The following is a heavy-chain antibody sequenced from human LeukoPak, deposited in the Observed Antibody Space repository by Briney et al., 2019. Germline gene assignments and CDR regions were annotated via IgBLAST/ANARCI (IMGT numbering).Heavy chain of an antibody. V-gene: IGHV3-74*01. CDR1: RFTFGSYW. CDR3: ASRTGVY. J-gene: IGHJ4*02. CDR2: INTDGSST. D-gene: IGHD1-14*01. Sequence: PGGSLTLSCAASRFTFGSYWMHRLRQAPGKGLVWVSRINTDGSSTTYAASVKGRFTISGDNAKNTLYLQMNSLRAEDTAVYYCASRTGVYWGQGTLVTVSS.